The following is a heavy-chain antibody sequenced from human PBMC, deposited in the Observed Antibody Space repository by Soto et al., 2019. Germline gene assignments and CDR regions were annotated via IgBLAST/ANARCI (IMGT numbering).Heavy chain of an antibody. V-gene: IGHV4-39*01. D-gene: IGHD3-9*01. CDR2: IYYRGNT. J-gene: IGHJ4*02. CDR3: ARLEGLATISYYFDY. Sequence: QLQLQESGPGLVKPSETLSLTCSVSGDSINSDNYYWGWIRQPPAKGLEWIGSIYYRGNTYYTPSLKARVTIALDKSKSQFSLKLNSVTAAYSSVYFCARLEGLATISYYFDYWGQGTLVTVSS. CDR1: GDSINSDNYY.